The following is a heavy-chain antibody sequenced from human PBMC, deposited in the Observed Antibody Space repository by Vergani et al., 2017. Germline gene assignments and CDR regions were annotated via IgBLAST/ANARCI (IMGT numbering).Heavy chain of an antibody. Sequence: EVQLVESGGGLVKPGGSLRLSCAASGFTFSSYSMNWVRQAPGKGLEWVSYISSSSSTIYYADSVKGRFTISRDNAKNSLYLQMNSLRAEDTAVYYCARDHYGSGSYLDYGGQGTLVTVSS. J-gene: IGHJ4*02. CDR1: GFTFSSYS. CDR3: ARDHYGSGSYLDY. V-gene: IGHV3-21*05. CDR2: ISSSSSTI. D-gene: IGHD3-10*01.